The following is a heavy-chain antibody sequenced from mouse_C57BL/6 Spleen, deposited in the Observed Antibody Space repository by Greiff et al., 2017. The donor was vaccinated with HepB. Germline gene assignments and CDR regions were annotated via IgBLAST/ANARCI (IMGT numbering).Heavy chain of an antibody. CDR1: GFTFSSYG. CDR3: ARHNLYYAMDY. J-gene: IGHJ4*01. Sequence: EVKLVESGGGLVKPGGSLKLSCAASGFTFSSYGMSWVRQTPDKRLEWVATISSGGSYTYYPDSVKGRFTISRDNAKNTLYLQMSSLKSEDTAMYYCARHNLYYAMDYWGQGTSVTVSS. V-gene: IGHV5-6*03. D-gene: IGHD1-3*01. CDR2: ISSGGSYT.